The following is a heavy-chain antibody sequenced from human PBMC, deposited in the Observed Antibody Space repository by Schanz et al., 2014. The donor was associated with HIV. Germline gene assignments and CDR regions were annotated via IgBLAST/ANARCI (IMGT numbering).Heavy chain of an antibody. CDR3: VRDESTLTTGDFQD. J-gene: IGHJ1*01. Sequence: QVQLVESGGGLVKPGGSLRLSCAASGFTFSDYYMSWIRQAPGKGLEWVSSISAGGVYTYYGDSMKGRFTISRDNANSSLFLQMDSLRPEDTATYYCVRDESTLTTGDFQDWGQGTLVTVSS. CDR2: ISAGGVYT. D-gene: IGHD4-17*01. CDR1: GFTFSDYY. V-gene: IGHV3-11*06.